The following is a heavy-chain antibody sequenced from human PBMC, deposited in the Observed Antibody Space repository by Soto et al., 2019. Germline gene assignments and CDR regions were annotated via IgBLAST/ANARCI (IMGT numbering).Heavy chain of an antibody. V-gene: IGHV3-74*01. CDR1: GFTFISYW. CDR3: ARDLYCGGDCYPYCYYGMDV. J-gene: IGHJ6*02. D-gene: IGHD2-21*02. Sequence: GGSLRLSCTASGFTFISYWMHGVRQAPGKGLVWVSRINRDGSSTSYADSVKGRFTISRDNAKNALYLQMNRLGAEDTVVYYCARDLYCGGDCYPYCYYGMDVWGQGTTVTVSS. CDR2: INRDGSST.